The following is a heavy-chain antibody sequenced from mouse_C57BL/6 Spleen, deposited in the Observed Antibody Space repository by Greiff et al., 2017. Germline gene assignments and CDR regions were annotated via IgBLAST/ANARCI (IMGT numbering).Heavy chain of an antibody. Sequence: EVKLMESGPGLVKPSQSLSLTCSVTGYSITSGYYWNWIRQFPGNKLEWMGYISYDGSNNYNPSLKNRISITRDTSKNQFFLKLNSVTTEDTATYYCARGDYDLYYYAMDYWGQGTSVTVSS. CDR1: GYSITSGYY. J-gene: IGHJ4*01. CDR2: ISYDGSN. CDR3: ARGDYDLYYYAMDY. D-gene: IGHD2-4*01. V-gene: IGHV3-6*01.